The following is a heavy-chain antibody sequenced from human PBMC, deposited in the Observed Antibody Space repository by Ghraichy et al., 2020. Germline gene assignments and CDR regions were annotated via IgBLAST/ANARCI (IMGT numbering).Heavy chain of an antibody. V-gene: IGHV4-34*01. J-gene: IGHJ5*02. CDR3: ARGPRITIFGRGFDP. CDR2: INHSGST. D-gene: IGHD3-3*01. CDR1: GGSFSGYY. Sequence: SQTLSLTCAVYGGSFSGYYWSWIRQPPGKGLEWIGEINHSGSTNYNPSLKSRVTISVDTSKNQFSLKLSSVTAADTAVYYCARGPRITIFGRGFDPWGQGTLVTVSS.